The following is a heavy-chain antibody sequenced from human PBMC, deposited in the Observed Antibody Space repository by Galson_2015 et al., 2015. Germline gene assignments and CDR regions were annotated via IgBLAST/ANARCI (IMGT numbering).Heavy chain of an antibody. CDR3: ARSQDYGDYDDAFDI. CDR2: INTNTGNP. V-gene: IGHV7-4-1*02. Sequence: QSGAEVKKPGESLKISCKVSGYTLTELSMHWVRQAPGKGLEWMGWINTNTGNPTYAQGFTGRFVFSLDTSVSTAYLQISSLKAEDTAVYYCARSQDYGDYDDAFDIWGQGTMVTVSS. J-gene: IGHJ3*02. CDR1: GYTLTELS. D-gene: IGHD4-17*01.